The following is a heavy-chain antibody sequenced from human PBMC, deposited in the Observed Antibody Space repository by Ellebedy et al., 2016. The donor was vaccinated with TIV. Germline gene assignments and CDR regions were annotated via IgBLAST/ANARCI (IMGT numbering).Heavy chain of an antibody. Sequence: GESLKISCAASGFTFDDYGMSWVRQVPGKGLEWVSGVTWNGAKTGYADSVKGRFTISRDNAKNSLSLQMNSLRAEDTAIYHCARTPRLVDYGDRTWVWFDPWGQGTLVTVSS. CDR3: ARTPRLVDYGDRTWVWFDP. CDR1: GFTFDDYG. V-gene: IGHV3-20*01. CDR2: VTWNGAKT. J-gene: IGHJ5*02. D-gene: IGHD4-17*01.